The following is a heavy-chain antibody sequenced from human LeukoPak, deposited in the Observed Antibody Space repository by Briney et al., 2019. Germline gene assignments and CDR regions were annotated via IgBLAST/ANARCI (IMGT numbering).Heavy chain of an antibody. CDR3: ARERVVLRYQYGLDV. CDR2: INAGNGNT. V-gene: IGHV1-3*01. CDR1: GYTSTSYA. Sequence: GASVKVSCKASGYTSTSYAMHWVRQAPGQRLEWVGWINAGNGNTQYSQKFQGRVSITRDTSASTAYMELSSLRSEDTAVNYCARERVVLRYQYGLDVWGQGTTVTVSS. J-gene: IGHJ6*02. D-gene: IGHD3-9*01.